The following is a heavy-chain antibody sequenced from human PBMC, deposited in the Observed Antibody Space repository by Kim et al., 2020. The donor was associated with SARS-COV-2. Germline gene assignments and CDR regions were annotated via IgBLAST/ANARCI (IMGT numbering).Heavy chain of an antibody. J-gene: IGHJ4*02. CDR3: AKDIGGNSGYDLEGLFDY. V-gene: IGHV3-43*01. D-gene: IGHD5-12*01. Sequence: KGRFTISRDNSKNSLYLQMNSLRTEDTALYYCAKDIGGNSGYDLEGLFDYWGQGTLVTVSS.